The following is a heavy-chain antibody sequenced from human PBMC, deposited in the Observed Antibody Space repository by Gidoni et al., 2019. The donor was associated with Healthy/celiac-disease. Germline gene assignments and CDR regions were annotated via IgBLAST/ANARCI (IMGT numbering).Heavy chain of an antibody. CDR3: AKGLARHYYYYGMDV. V-gene: IGHV3-43*01. CDR2: ISWDGGST. Sequence: EVQLVESGGVVVQPGGSLRLSCAASGFTFDDYTMHWVRQAPGKGLEWVSLISWDGGSTYYADSVKGRFTISRDNSKNSLYLQMNSLRTEDTALYYCAKGLARHYYYYGMDVWGQGTTVTVSS. CDR1: GFTFDDYT. J-gene: IGHJ6*02.